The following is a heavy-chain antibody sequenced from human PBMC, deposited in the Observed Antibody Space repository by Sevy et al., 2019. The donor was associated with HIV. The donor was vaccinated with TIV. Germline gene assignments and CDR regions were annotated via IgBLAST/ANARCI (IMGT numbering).Heavy chain of an antibody. D-gene: IGHD4-17*01. J-gene: IGHJ3*02. CDR2: ISGSGGSK. CDR1: GFTFSSYA. Sequence: GGSLRLSCAASGFTFSSYAMSWVRQAPGKGLEWVSAISGSGGSKYYPDSVKGRFTISRDSSKNTLYLQMNSLRAEDTAVYYCAKDYGYFPDAFDIWGQGTMVTVSS. V-gene: IGHV3-23*01. CDR3: AKDYGYFPDAFDI.